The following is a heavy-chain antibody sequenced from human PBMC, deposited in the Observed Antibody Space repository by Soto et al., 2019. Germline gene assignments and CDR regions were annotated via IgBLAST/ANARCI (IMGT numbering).Heavy chain of an antibody. CDR2: IKNKANSYTT. Sequence: VELVESGGGLVQPGGSLRLSCAASGFIFSDHYMDWVRQAPGKGLEWVCRIKNKANSYTTEYAASVKGRFTISRDDSKTSLYLQMNSLKTEDTAVYYCTRISLVGATGGRYFDYWGQGTLLTVSS. CDR1: GFIFSDHY. V-gene: IGHV3-72*01. CDR3: TRISLVGATGGRYFDY. D-gene: IGHD1-26*01. J-gene: IGHJ4*02.